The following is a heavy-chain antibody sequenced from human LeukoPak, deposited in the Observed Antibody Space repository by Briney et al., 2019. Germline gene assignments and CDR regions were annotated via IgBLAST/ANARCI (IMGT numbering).Heavy chain of an antibody. Sequence: EGSLRLSSTASGFTFSSYSMNWVRQAPGKGLEWVSSISSSSSRYIYYADSVKGRFTISRDNAKNSLYLQMNSLRAEDTAVYYCARDLVVVVAATPDVSRAFDIWGQGTMVTVSS. CDR3: ARDLVVVVAATPDVSRAFDI. V-gene: IGHV3-21*01. D-gene: IGHD2-15*01. CDR1: GFTFSSYS. J-gene: IGHJ3*02. CDR2: ISSSSSRYI.